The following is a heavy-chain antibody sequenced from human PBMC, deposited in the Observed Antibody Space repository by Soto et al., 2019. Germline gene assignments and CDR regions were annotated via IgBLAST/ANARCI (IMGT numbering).Heavy chain of an antibody. D-gene: IGHD3-22*01. J-gene: IGHJ1*01. Sequence: ASVKVSCKASGYTFNNYGITLVRHTPGQGLEWLGWISAYNGNTNYAQNLHVRMTLTTDTSTATAYMELRSLRSDDTAVYYCAREVQYDSGGYHELQNWGQGTLVTVYS. CDR1: GYTFNNYG. CDR2: ISAYNGNT. V-gene: IGHV1-18*01. CDR3: AREVQYDSGGYHELQN.